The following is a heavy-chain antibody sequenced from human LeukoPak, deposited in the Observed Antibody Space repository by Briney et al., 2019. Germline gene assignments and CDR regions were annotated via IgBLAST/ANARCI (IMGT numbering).Heavy chain of an antibody. CDR3: ARDQYRSPIPGY. CDR1: GYTFTSYG. V-gene: IGHV1-18*01. J-gene: IGHJ4*02. CDR2: ISAYNSNT. Sequence: ASVKVSCKSSGYTFTSYGINWVRQAPGQGLEGMGWISAYNSNTHYAQKLQGRVTMTTDTSTSTAYMEVRSLSSDDTAVYYCARDQYRSPIPGYWGQGTLVTVSS. D-gene: IGHD6-6*01.